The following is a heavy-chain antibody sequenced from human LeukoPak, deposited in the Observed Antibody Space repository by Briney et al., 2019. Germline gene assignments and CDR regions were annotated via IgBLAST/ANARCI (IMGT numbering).Heavy chain of an antibody. CDR1: GFTFSSYG. Sequence: GGSLRLSCSASGFTFSSYGMSWVRQAPGKGLEWVSAISGSGGSTYYADSVKGRFTISRDNSKNTLYLQMNSLRAEDTAVYYCAKDLNSGSGSYYNKDYFDYWGQGTLVTVSS. J-gene: IGHJ4*02. V-gene: IGHV3-23*01. CDR2: ISGSGGST. CDR3: AKDLNSGSGSYYNKDYFDY. D-gene: IGHD3-10*01.